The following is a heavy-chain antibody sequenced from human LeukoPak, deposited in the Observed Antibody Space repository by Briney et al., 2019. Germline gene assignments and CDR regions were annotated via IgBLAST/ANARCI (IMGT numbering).Heavy chain of an antibody. D-gene: IGHD3-22*01. Sequence: PSETLSLTCTVSGVSISSSNSYWGWIRQPPGKGLEWIGSIYYSGNTYYNASLKSQVSISIDTSKNQFSLKLRSVTAADTAVYCARVVQSTDSSGFYLPEYFQHWGQGTLVTVSS. CDR2: IYYSGNT. J-gene: IGHJ1*01. CDR3: ARVVQSTDSSGFYLPEYFQH. V-gene: IGHV4-39*01. CDR1: GVSISSSNSY.